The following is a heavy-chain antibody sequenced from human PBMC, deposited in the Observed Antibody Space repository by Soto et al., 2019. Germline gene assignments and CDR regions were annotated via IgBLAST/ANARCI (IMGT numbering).Heavy chain of an antibody. D-gene: IGHD6-19*01. Sequence: QVQLQESGPGLVKPSETLSLTCSVSGDSISSYYWSWIRQPVGKGLEWIGRIYTSGDTNYNPSLKSRVTMSVDASKNQFSLKLSSVTAADTAVYYCAREYTETVAGPTPYYFDYWGQGTLVTVSA. V-gene: IGHV4-4*07. CDR1: GDSISSYY. J-gene: IGHJ4*02. CDR3: AREYTETVAGPTPYYFDY. CDR2: IYTSGDT.